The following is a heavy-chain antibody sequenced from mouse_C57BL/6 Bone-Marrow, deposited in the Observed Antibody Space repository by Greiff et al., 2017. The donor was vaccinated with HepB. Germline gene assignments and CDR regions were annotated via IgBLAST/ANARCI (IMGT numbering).Heavy chain of an antibody. Sequence: VQLQQSGPELVKPGASVKISCKASGYSFSSSWMNWVKQSPGKGLEWIGRIYPGDGDTNYNGKFKGKATLTADKSSSTAYMQLSSLTSEDSAVYFGAVYGNYDYWGQGTTLTVSS. CDR3: AVYGNYDY. CDR1: GYSFSSSW. CDR2: IYPGDGDT. D-gene: IGHD2-1*01. J-gene: IGHJ2*01. V-gene: IGHV1-82*01.